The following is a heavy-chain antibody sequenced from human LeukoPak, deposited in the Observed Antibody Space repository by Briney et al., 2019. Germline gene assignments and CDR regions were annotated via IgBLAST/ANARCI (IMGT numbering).Heavy chain of an antibody. CDR1: AYSISSDYH. CDR3: ARHVGDNLWYFDY. D-gene: IGHD2-21*02. Sequence: SETLFLTCAVSAYSISSDYHWAWIRQPPGKGLEWIGSIYHSGRTYYNPSHKTRVTISIDTSKNQFSLKLTSVTASDTAVYFCARHVGDNLWYFDYWGQGTLVTVSS. V-gene: IGHV4-38-2*01. J-gene: IGHJ4*02. CDR2: IYHSGRT.